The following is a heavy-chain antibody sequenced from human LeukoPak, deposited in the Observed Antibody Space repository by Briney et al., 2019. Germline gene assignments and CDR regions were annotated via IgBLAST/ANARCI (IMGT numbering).Heavy chain of an antibody. Sequence: PSETLSLTCTVSGGSISSSSYYWGWIRQPPGKGLEWIGIIYYSGSTYYNPSLKSRLTISLDTSKNQFSLKLSSVPATDTAVYYCARRGYCSRISFYEYWFDPWGQGTLVTVSS. CDR1: GGSISSSSYY. V-gene: IGHV4-39*01. J-gene: IGHJ5*02. CDR3: ARRGYCSRISFYEYWFDP. CDR2: IYYSGST. D-gene: IGHD2-2*01.